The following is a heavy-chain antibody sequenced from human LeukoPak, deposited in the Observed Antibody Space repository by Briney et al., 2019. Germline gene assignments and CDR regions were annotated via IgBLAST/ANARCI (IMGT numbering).Heavy chain of an antibody. Sequence: PGGSLRLSCAASGFTFSSYGMHWVRQAPGKGVEWGAVIWDDGSNKYYADSVKGRFTISRDNSKNTLYLQMNSLRAEDTAVYYCAKEKEMATTDWGQGTLVTVSS. V-gene: IGHV3-33*06. J-gene: IGHJ4*02. CDR3: AKEKEMATTD. CDR2: IWDDGSNK. D-gene: IGHD5-24*01. CDR1: GFTFSSYG.